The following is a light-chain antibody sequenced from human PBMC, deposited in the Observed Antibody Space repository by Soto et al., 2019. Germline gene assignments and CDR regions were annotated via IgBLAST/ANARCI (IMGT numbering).Light chain of an antibody. CDR2: AAS. CDR1: QSISTY. J-gene: IGKJ1*01. Sequence: DIQMTQSPSSLSASVGDRVTITCRASQSISTYLNWYQQKPGKAPKLLIYAASSLQSGVPSRFSGSGSGTDFTLTISSLQSEGFAVYYCQQYNNWWTFGQGTKVDIK. V-gene: IGKV1-39*01. CDR3: QQYNNWWT.